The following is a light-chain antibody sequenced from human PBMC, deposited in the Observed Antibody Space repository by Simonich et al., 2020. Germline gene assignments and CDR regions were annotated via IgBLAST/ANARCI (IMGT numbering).Light chain of an antibody. CDR1: QVISSW. J-gene: IGKJ4*01. CDR3: QQANSFPFT. Sequence: DIQMTQSPSSLSASVGDRVTITCRASQVISSWLAWYQQKPGKASKLLIYAASSLQSGVPSRFSGSGSGTDFTLTISSLQPEDFATYYCQQANSFPFTFGGGTKVEIK. CDR2: AAS. V-gene: IGKV1-12*02.